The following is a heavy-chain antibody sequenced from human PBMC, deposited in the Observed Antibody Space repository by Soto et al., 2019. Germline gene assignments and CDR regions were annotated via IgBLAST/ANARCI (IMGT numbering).Heavy chain of an antibody. CDR2: IKSKTDGGTT. J-gene: IGHJ4*02. CDR1: GFTFSNAW. CDR3: TTDVSSGWYAFHY. Sequence: GGSLRLSCAASGFTFSNAWMSWVRQAPGKGLEWVGRIKSKTDGGTTDYAAPVKGRFTISRDDSKNTLYLQMNSLKTEDTAVYYCTTDVSSGWYAFHYWGQGTLVTVSS. D-gene: IGHD6-19*01. V-gene: IGHV3-15*01.